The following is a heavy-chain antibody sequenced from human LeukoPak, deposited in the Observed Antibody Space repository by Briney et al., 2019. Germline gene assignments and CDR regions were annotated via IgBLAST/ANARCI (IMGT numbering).Heavy chain of an antibody. CDR3: ARGGYQLKSGAFDI. J-gene: IGHJ3*02. CDR2: ISAYNGNT. Sequence: ASVEVSCKASGYTFTSYDINWVRQATGQGLEWMGWISAYNGNTNYAQKLQGRVTMTRDTSTSTVYMELSSLRSEDTAVYYCARGGYQLKSGAFDIWGQGTMVTVSS. D-gene: IGHD2-2*01. CDR1: GYTFTSYD. V-gene: IGHV1-18*01.